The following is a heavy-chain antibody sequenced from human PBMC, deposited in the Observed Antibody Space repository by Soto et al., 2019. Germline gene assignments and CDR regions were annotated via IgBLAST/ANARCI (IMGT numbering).Heavy chain of an antibody. J-gene: IGHJ4*02. Sequence: PGGSLRLSCAASGFTFSSYSMNWVRQAPGKGLEWVSSISSSSSYIYYADSVKGRFTISRDNAKNSLDLQMNSLRADDTATYYCARALDFWSGYLSDWGQGTLVTVSS. CDR3: ARALDFWSGYLSD. V-gene: IGHV3-21*01. D-gene: IGHD3-3*01. CDR1: GFTFSSYS. CDR2: ISSSSSYI.